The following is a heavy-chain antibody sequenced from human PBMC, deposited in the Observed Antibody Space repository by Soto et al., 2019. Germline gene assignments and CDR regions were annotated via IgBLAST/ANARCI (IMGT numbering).Heavy chain of an antibody. D-gene: IGHD3-16*01. CDR1: GGTFSSYT. V-gene: IGHV1-69*02. CDR2: IIPISGIA. CDR3: ARGGTPIDY. J-gene: IGHJ4*02. Sequence: ASVKVSCKASGGTFSSYTISWVRQAPGQGLEWMGRIIPISGIANHAQKFQGRVTITADKSTGTAYMELSSLRFDDTAVYYCARGGTPIDYWGQGTLVTVSS.